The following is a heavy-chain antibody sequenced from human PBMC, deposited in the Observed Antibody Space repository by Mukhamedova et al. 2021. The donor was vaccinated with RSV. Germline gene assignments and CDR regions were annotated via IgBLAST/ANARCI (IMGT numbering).Heavy chain of an antibody. J-gene: IGHJ3*02. CDR2: IARTGNTI. Sequence: MGWVRQAPGKGLEWVSYIARTGNTIYYADSVKGRFTISRDNAKNSLFLQMNSLRAEDTALYYCARLWGSTADAFVIWGQGTMVTVSS. CDR3: ARLWGSTADAFVI. D-gene: IGHD3-16*01. V-gene: IGHV3-48*03.